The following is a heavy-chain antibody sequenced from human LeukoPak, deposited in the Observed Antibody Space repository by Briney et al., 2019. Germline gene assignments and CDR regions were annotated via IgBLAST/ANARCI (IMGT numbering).Heavy chain of an antibody. D-gene: IGHD1-1*01. CDR3: ARDRGTSGIDP. V-gene: IGHV4-59*12. Sequence: SETLSLTCTVSGGSISSYYWSWIRQPPGKGLEWIGYIYYSGSTNYNPSLKSRVTMSVDTSKDQFSLGVTSVTAADTAVHYCARDRGTSGIDPWGQGTLVTVSS. CDR2: IYYSGST. CDR1: GGSISSYY. J-gene: IGHJ5*02.